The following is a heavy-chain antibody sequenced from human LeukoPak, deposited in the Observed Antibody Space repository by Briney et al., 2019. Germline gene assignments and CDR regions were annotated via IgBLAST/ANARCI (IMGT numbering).Heavy chain of an antibody. V-gene: IGHV4-59*01. Sequence: PSETLSLTCTVSGGSISSYYWSWIRQPPGKGLEWIGYIYYSGSTNYNPSLKSRVTISVDTSKNQFSLKLSSVTAADTAVYYCARVYCSGGSCYGYFDYCGQGTLVTVSS. CDR2: IYYSGST. J-gene: IGHJ4*02. D-gene: IGHD2-15*01. CDR1: GGSISSYY. CDR3: ARVYCSGGSCYGYFDY.